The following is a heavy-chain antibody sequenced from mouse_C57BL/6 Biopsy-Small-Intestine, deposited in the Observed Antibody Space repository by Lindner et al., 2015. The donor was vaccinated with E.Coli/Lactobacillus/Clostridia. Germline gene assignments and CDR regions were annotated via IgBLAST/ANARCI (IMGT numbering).Heavy chain of an antibody. CDR2: IDPETGGT. Sequence: VQLQESGAELVRPGASVTLSCKASGYTFLDYDMHWVKQTPVHGLEWIGSIDPETGGTAYNQKFKGKAILTADKSSSTAYMELRSLTSEDSAAYYCTRGYYGSSYVGYFDVWGTGTTVTVSS. V-gene: IGHV1-15*01. D-gene: IGHD1-1*01. CDR1: GYTFLDYD. CDR3: TRGYYGSSYVGYFDV. J-gene: IGHJ1*03.